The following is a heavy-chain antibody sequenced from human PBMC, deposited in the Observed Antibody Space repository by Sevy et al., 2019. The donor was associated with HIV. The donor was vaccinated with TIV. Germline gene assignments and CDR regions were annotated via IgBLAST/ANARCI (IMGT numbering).Heavy chain of an antibody. V-gene: IGHV1-46*01. CDR3: ARDRRGYSSSWYWFDP. Sequence: ASVKVSCNASGYTFTSYYMHWVRQAPGQGLEWMGIINPSGGSTSYAQKFQGRVTMTRDTSTSTVYMELSSLRSEDTAVYYCARDRRGYSSSWYWFDPWGQGTLVTVSS. CDR1: GYTFTSYY. CDR2: INPSGGST. D-gene: IGHD6-13*01. J-gene: IGHJ5*02.